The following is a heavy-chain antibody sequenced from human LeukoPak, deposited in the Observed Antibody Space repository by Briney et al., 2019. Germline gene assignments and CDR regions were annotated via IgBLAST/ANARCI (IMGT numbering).Heavy chain of an antibody. CDR2: IIPIFGTA. D-gene: IGHD2-15*01. V-gene: IGHV1-69*06. CDR1: GYTFTGYY. CDR3: ARADRKLLLTFFNY. Sequence: SVKVSCKASGYTFTGYYMHWVRQAPGQGLEWMGGIIPIFGTANYAQKFQGRVTITADKSTSTAYMELSSLRSEDTAVYYCARADRKLLLTFFNYWGQGTLVTVSS. J-gene: IGHJ4*02.